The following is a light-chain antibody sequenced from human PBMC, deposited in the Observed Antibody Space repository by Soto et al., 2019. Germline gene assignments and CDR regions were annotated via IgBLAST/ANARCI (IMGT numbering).Light chain of an antibody. CDR2: GNS. V-gene: IGLV1-40*01. J-gene: IGLJ2*01. Sequence: QSVLTQPPSVSGAPGQRVTISCTGSSSNIGAGYDVHWYQQLPGTAPKLLIYGNSNRPSGVPDRFSGSKSGTSASLANTGLQAEDEADYYCQSYDSSLSGYVFGGGTKLTVL. CDR1: SSNIGAGYD. CDR3: QSYDSSLSGYV.